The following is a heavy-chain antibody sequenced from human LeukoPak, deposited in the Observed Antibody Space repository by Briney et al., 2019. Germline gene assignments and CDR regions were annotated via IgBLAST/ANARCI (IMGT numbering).Heavy chain of an antibody. Sequence: SETLSLTCAVSGGSILTTNWWSWVRQPPGKGLEGIGEVHLSGASNYNLSLKSRVSRSIDNSKNQLSLKLTSVTAADTAIYYCARESGAFCPFGFWGQGTLVTVSS. CDR2: VHLSGAS. D-gene: IGHD1-26*01. V-gene: IGHV4-4*02. J-gene: IGHJ4*02. CDR3: ARESGAFCPFGF. CDR1: GGSILTTNW.